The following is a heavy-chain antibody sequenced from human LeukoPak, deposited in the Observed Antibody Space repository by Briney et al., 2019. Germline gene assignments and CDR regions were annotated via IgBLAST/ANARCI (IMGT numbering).Heavy chain of an antibody. D-gene: IGHD2-2*01. J-gene: IGHJ4*02. CDR2: INHSGST. CDR3: ARGYVVVPYYFDY. Sequence: SETLSLTCAVYGGSFSGYYWSWIRQPPGKGLEWIGEINHSGSTNYNPSLKSRVTISVDTSKNQFSLKLSSVTAAGTAVYYCARGYVVVPYYFDYWGQGTLVTVSS. CDR1: GGSFSGYY. V-gene: IGHV4-34*01.